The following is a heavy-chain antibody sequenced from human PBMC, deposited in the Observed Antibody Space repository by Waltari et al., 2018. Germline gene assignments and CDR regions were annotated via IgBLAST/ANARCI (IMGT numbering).Heavy chain of an antibody. J-gene: IGHJ5*02. CDR1: GYTLTELS. V-gene: IGHV1-24*01. D-gene: IGHD3-3*01. CDR3: ATVLSIFGVVIMDWFDP. CDR2: LNPEDGET. Sequence: QVQLVQTGAEVKKPGASVKVSCKVSGYTLTELSMHWVRQAPGKGREWMGGLNPEDGETIYAQKFQGRVTMTEDTSTDTAYMELSSVRSEDTSVYYCATVLSIFGVVIMDWFDPWGQGTLVTVSS.